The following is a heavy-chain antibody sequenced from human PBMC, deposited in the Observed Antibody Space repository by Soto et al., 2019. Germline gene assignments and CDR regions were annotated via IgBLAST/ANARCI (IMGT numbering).Heavy chain of an antibody. CDR3: AREGVQWYYYYYYYMDV. CDR2: INAGNGNT. CDR1: GYTFTSYA. J-gene: IGHJ6*03. D-gene: IGHD1-26*01. Sequence: ASVKVSCKASGYTFTSYAMHWVRQAPGQRLEWMGWINAGNGNTKYSQKSQGRVTITRDTSASTAYMELSSLRSEDTAVYYCAREGVQWYYYYYYYMDVWGKGTTVTVSS. V-gene: IGHV1-3*01.